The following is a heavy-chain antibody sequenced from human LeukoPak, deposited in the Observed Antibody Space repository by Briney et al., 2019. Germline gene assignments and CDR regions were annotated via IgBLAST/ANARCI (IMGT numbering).Heavy chain of an antibody. CDR3: ARDHRYAFDN. D-gene: IGHD5-12*01. CDR1: GFTFSDSW. Sequence: GGSLRLSCAASGFTFSDSWMSWVRQAPGKGLEWVANVNPDGSAKDYVDSVKGRFTISRDNAGNSLYLQMNSLRVEDTAVYYCARDHRYAFDNWGHGTLVTVSS. V-gene: IGHV3-7*01. CDR2: VNPDGSAK. J-gene: IGHJ4*01.